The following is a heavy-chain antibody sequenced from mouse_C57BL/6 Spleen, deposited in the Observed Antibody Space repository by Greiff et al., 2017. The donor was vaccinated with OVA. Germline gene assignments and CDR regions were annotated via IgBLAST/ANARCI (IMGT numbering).Heavy chain of an antibody. V-gene: IGHV1-47*01. D-gene: IGHD3-1*01. CDR2: FHPYNDDT. Sequence: QVQLQQSGAELVKPGASVKMSCKASGYTFTTYPIEWMKQNHGKSLEWIGNFHPYNDDTKYNEKFKGKATLTVEKSSSTVYLELSRLTSDDPAVYYCAMRGARLRGNWYFDVWGTGTTVTVSS. J-gene: IGHJ1*03. CDR1: GYTFTTYP. CDR3: AMRGARLRGNWYFDV.